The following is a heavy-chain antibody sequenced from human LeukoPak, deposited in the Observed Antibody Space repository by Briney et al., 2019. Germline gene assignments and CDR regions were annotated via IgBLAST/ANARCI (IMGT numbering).Heavy chain of an antibody. Sequence: GGSLRLSCAASGFTFSDYYMSWIRQAPGKGLEWVSYISSSGSTIYCADSVKGRFTISRDNAKNSLYLQMNSLRAEDTAVYYCARVRGSSSHNYYFDYWGQGTLVTVSS. CDR3: ARVRGSSSHNYYFDY. D-gene: IGHD6-13*01. V-gene: IGHV3-11*01. CDR2: ISSSGSTI. CDR1: GFTFSDYY. J-gene: IGHJ4*02.